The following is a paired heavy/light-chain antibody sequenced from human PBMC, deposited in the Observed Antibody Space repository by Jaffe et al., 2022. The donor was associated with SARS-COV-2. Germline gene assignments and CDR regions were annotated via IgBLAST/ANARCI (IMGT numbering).Light chain of an antibody. CDR3: GTWDNSLSVVV. CDR1: SSNIENNY. CDR2: DNY. Sequence: QSVLTQPPSVSAAPGQKVTISCSGSSSNIENNYVSWYQQLPGTAPKLLIYDNYKRPSGIPDRFSGSKSGTSATLGITGLQTGDEADYYCGTWDNSLSVVVFGGGTKLTVL. V-gene: IGLV1-51*01. J-gene: IGLJ3*02.
Heavy chain of an antibody. CDR3: GKDKASGYHGSGVDY. V-gene: IGHV3-9*01. J-gene: IGHJ4*02. D-gene: IGHD3-10*01. CDR2: ISWNGGNT. CDR1: GFTFDDFG. Sequence: EVQLVESGGGLVQPGRSLRLSCAASGFTFDDFGMHWVRQAPGKGLEWVAGISWNGGNTDYAGSVKGRFTISRDNAKNSLYLQMNSLRGDDTALYYCGKDKASGYHGSGVDYWGQGTLVTVPS.